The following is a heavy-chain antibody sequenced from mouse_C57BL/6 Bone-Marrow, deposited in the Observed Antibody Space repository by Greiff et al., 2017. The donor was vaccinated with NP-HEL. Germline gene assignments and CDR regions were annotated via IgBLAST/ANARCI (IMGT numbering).Heavy chain of an antibody. Sequence: QVQLQQSGAELVRPGTSVKMSCKASGYTFTNYWIGWAKQRPGHGLEWIGDIYPGGGYTNYNEKFKGKATLTADKSSSTAYMQFSSLTSEDSAIYYGAVNYYGGLGYGGKGTTLTVSS. CDR1: GYTFTNYW. J-gene: IGHJ2*01. CDR3: AVNYYGGLGY. D-gene: IGHD1-1*01. CDR2: IYPGGGYT. V-gene: IGHV1-63*01.